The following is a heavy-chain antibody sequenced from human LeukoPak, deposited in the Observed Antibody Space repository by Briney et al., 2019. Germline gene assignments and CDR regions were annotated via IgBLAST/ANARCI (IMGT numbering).Heavy chain of an antibody. D-gene: IGHD6-19*01. CDR3: AREIAVTGLDY. CDR1: GFTFSSYA. V-gene: IGHV3-33*08. Sequence: PGGSLRLSCAASGFTFSSYAMHWVRQAPGKGLEWVAVIWYDGSNKYYADSVKGRFTISRDNSKNTLYLQMNSLRAEDTAVYYCAREIAVTGLDYWGQGTLVTVSS. CDR2: IWYDGSNK. J-gene: IGHJ4*02.